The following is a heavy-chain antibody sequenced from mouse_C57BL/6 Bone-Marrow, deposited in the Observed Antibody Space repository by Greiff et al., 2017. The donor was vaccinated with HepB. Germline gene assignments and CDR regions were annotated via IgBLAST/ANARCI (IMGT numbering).Heavy chain of an antibody. J-gene: IGHJ2*01. CDR2: INYDGSST. Sequence: EVQRVESEGGLVQPGSSMKLSCTASGFTFSDYYMAWVRQVPEKGLEWVANINYDGSSTYYLDSLKSRFIISRDNAKNILYLQMSSLKSEDTATYYCARDERRWSYFDYWGQGTTLTVSS. CDR3: ARDERRWSYFDY. V-gene: IGHV5-16*01. D-gene: IGHD2-3*01. CDR1: GFTFSDYY.